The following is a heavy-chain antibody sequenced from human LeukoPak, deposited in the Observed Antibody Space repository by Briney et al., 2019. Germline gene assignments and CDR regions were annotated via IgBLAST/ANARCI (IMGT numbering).Heavy chain of an antibody. J-gene: IGHJ4*02. D-gene: IGHD5-24*01. Sequence: PSETLSLTCTVSGGSISSSSYYWGWIRQPPGKGLGWIGSMYYSGSAYYSPSLKSRVTISVDTSKNQFSLKLSSVTAADTAVYFCASFRDGYTLNFWGQGTLVTVSS. CDR2: MYYSGSA. CDR1: GGSISSSSYY. CDR3: ASFRDGYTLNF. V-gene: IGHV4-39*01.